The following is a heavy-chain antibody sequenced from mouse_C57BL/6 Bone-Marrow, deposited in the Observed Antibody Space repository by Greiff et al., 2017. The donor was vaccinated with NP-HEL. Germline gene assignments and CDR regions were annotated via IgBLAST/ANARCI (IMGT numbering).Heavy chain of an antibody. V-gene: IGHV1-64*01. D-gene: IGHD2-5*01. CDR3: ARPSYSKGYYAMDY. CDR2: IHPNSGST. Sequence: QVQLQQPGAELVKPGASVKLSCKASGYTFTSYWMHWVKQRPGQGLEWIGMIHPNSGSTNYNEKFKSKATLTVDKSSSTAYMQLSSLTSEDSAVYYCARPSYSKGYYAMDYWGQGTSVTVSS. J-gene: IGHJ4*01. CDR1: GYTFTSYW.